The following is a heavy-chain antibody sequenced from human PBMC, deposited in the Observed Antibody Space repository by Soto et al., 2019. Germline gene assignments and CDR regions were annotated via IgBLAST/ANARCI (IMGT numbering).Heavy chain of an antibody. CDR3: ARGLHCSSTSCPNYYYYMDV. CDR2: INHSGST. V-gene: IGHV4-34*01. CDR1: GGSFSGYY. D-gene: IGHD2-2*01. J-gene: IGHJ6*03. Sequence: SETLSLTCAVYGGSFSGYYWSWIRQPPGKGLEWIGEINHSGSTNYNPSLKSRVTISVDTSKNQFSLKLSSVTAADTAVYYCARGLHCSSTSCPNYYYYMDVWGKGTTVTVSS.